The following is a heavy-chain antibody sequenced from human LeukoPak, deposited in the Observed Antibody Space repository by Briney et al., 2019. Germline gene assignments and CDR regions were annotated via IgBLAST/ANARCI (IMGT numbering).Heavy chain of an antibody. CDR2: IYYSGST. J-gene: IGHJ3*02. CDR3: ATTTRTRSGYYRTDAFDI. CDR1: GGSISSYY. D-gene: IGHD3-22*01. Sequence: SETLSLTCTVSGGSISSYYWSWIRQPPGKGLEWIGYIYYSGSTNYNPSLKSRVTISVDTSKNQFSLKLSSVTAADTAVYYCATTTRTRSGYYRTDAFDIWGQGTTVTVSS. V-gene: IGHV4-59*01.